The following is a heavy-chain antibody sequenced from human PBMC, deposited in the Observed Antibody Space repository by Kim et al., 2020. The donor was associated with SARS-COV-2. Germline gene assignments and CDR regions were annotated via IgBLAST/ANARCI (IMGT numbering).Heavy chain of an antibody. V-gene: IGHV3-21*01. Sequence: GGSLRLSCAASGFTFSSYSMNWVRQAPGKGLEWVSSISSSSSYIYYADSVKSRFTISRDNAKNSLYLQMNSLRAEDTAVYYCARSSCSTCCHYGGYAFVIWGQGTMVTVSS. CDR1: GFTFSSYS. CDR2: ISSSSSYI. CDR3: ARSSCSTCCHYGGYAFVI. J-gene: IGHJ3*02. D-gene: IGHD2-2*01.